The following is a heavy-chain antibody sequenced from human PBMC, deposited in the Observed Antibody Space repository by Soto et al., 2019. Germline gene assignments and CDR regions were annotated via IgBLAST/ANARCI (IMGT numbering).Heavy chain of an antibody. Sequence: SESLSLTCTVSGRSIFSCGHYWSSIRQHPGKGLEWIGYVYFSGSTNYNPSLKSRVTISFDTSKNQFSLKLSSVTAADTAVYYCAREKMGEGLMDDFDLWGQGTMVS. D-gene: IGHD3-16*01. J-gene: IGHJ3*01. CDR1: GRSIFSCGHY. CDR3: AREKMGEGLMDDFDL. V-gene: IGHV4-31*03. CDR2: VYFSGST.